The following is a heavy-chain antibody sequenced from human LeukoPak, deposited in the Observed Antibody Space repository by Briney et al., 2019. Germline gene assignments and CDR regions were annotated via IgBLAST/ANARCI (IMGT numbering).Heavy chain of an antibody. CDR1: GGSFSGYY. CDR3: ARALYSRSWVGYRLDP. J-gene: IGHJ5*02. Sequence: PSETLSLTCAVYGGSFSGYYWSWIRQPPGKGLEWIGEINHSGSTNYNPSLKSRVTISVDTSKNHFSLKLSSVTAADTAVYYCARALYSRSWVGYRLDPWGQGTLVTVFS. D-gene: IGHD6-13*01. V-gene: IGHV4-34*01. CDR2: INHSGST.